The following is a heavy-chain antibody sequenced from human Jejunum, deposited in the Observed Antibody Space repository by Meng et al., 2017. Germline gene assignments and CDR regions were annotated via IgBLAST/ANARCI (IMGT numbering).Heavy chain of an antibody. J-gene: IGHJ4*02. CDR2: INPNSGQT. CDR3: ARETGRTGEYCDH. V-gene: IGHV1-2*06. CDR1: GYTFPPYN. D-gene: IGHD1/OR15-1a*01. Sequence: QVELGQCGAEVKKPGASGKVFCKASGYTFPPYNIHWLRQSPGQGLEWMGRINPNSGQTKFAQKFQGRVTMTRDTSITTAYMELSRLTSDDMAVYFCARETGRTGEYCDHWGQGTLVTVSS.